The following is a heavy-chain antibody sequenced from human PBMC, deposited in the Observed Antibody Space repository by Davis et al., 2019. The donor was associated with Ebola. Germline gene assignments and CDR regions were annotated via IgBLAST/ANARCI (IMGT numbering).Heavy chain of an antibody. CDR1: EFSFSTYV. V-gene: IGHV3-23*01. J-gene: IGHJ4*02. D-gene: IGHD2-15*01. Sequence: GESLKISCVASEFSFSTYVMSWVRQAPGKGLEWVSDISGGVNIAYHADSVKGRFTISRDNSENTLYLQMNTLRAEDTAIYYCAKRISADSPFDHWGQGTLVTVSS. CDR2: ISGGVNIA. CDR3: AKRISADSPFDH.